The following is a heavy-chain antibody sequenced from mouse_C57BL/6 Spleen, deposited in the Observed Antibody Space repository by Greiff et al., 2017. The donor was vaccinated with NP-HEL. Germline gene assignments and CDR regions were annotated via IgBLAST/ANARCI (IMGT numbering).Heavy chain of an antibody. Sequence: VQLQQPGTELVKPGASVKLSCKASGYTFTSYWMHWVKQRPGQGLEWIGNINPSNGGTNYNEKFKSKATLTVDKSSSPAYMQRSSLTSEDSAVYYCARRGYGSSYRYFDVWGTGTTVTVSS. CDR2: INPSNGGT. CDR3: ARRGYGSSYRYFDV. CDR1: GYTFTSYW. J-gene: IGHJ1*03. V-gene: IGHV1-53*01. D-gene: IGHD1-1*01.